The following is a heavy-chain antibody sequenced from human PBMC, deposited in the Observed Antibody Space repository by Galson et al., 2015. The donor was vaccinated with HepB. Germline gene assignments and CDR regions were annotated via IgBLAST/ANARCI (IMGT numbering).Heavy chain of an antibody. CDR2: MNPNSGNT. CDR1: GYTSTSYD. J-gene: IGHJ6*02. D-gene: IGHD3-3*01. CDR3: ARTRGDDFWSGYLLYYYYGMDV. V-gene: IGHV1-8*01. Sequence: SVKVSCKASGYTSTSYDINWVRQATGQGLEWMGWMNPNSGNTGYAQKFQGRVTMTRNTSISTAYMELSSLRSEDTAVYYCARTRGDDFWSGYLLYYYYGMDVWGQGTTVTVSS.